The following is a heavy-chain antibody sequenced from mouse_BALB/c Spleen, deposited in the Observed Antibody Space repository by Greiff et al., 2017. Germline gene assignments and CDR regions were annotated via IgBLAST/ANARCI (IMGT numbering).Heavy chain of an antibody. D-gene: IGHD2-3*01. J-gene: IGHJ4*01. Sequence: EVKVVESGGGLVKPGGSLKLSCAASGFTFSSYAMSWVRQTPEKRLEWVASISSGGSTYYPDSVKGRFTISRDNARNILYLQMSSLRSEDTAMYYCARNDGYYYPYAMDYWGQGTSVTVSS. CDR1: GFTFSSYA. CDR2: ISSGGST. CDR3: ARNDGYYYPYAMDY. V-gene: IGHV5-6-5*01.